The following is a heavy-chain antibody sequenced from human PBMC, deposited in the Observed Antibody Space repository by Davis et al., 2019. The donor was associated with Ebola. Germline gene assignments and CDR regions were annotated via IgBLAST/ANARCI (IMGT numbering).Heavy chain of an antibody. V-gene: IGHV3-7*03. J-gene: IGHJ6*02. D-gene: IGHD4-23*01. CDR3: ASGDGRGNSYDMDV. CDR2: IKQDGSEK. CDR1: GFTFSRYW. Sequence: GGSLRLSCAASGFTFSRYWMSWVRQAPGKGLEWVANIKQDGSEKYYVDSVKGRFTISRDNAKNSLFLQMNSLRADDTALYYCASGDGRGNSYDMDVWGQGTTVIVSS.